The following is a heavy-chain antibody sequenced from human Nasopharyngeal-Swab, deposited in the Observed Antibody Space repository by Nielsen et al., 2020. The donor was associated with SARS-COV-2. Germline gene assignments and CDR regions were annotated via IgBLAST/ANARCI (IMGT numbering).Heavy chain of an antibody. J-gene: IGHJ3*02. D-gene: IGHD3-22*01. CDR1: GYSFTDYF. V-gene: IGHV1-69*13. CDR3: ARSGDRRTIGGGYYSYDAFDI. CDR2: IIPIFGTA. Sequence: SVKVSCKASGYSFTDYFLHWVRQAPGQGLEWMGGIIPIFGTANYAQKFQGRVTITADESTSTAYMELSSLRSEDTAVYYCARSGDRRTIGGGYYSYDAFDIWGQGTMVTVSS.